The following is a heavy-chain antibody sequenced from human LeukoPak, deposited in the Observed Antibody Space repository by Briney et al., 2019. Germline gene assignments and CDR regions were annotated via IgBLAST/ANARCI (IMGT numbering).Heavy chain of an antibody. J-gene: IGHJ4*02. Sequence: GGSLRLSCAASGFTFSDYYMSWIRQAPGKGLEWVSYISSSGSTIYYADSVKGRFTISRDNAKNSLYPQMNSLRAEDAALYYCARDTDSGSYGGGFPLWGQGTLVTVSS. V-gene: IGHV3-11*01. CDR2: ISSSGSTI. CDR3: ARDTDSGSYGGGFPL. CDR1: GFTFSDYY. D-gene: IGHD1-26*01.